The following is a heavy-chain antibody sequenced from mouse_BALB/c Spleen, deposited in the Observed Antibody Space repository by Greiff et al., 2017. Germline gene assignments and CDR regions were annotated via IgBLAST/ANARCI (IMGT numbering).Heavy chain of an antibody. J-gene: IGHJ2*01. CDR3: ARGLGTTVVRNYFDY. CDR2: ISSGGST. CDR1: GFTFSSYA. V-gene: IGHV5-6-5*01. D-gene: IGHD1-1*01. Sequence: EVQRVESGGGLVKPGGSLKLSCAASGFTFSSYAMSWVRQTPEKRLEWVASISSGGSTYYPDSVKGRFTISRDNARNILYLQMSSLRSEDTAMYYCARGLGTTVVRNYFDYWGQGTTLTVSS.